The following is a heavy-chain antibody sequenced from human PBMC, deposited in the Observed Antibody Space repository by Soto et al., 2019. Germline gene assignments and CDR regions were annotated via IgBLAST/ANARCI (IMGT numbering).Heavy chain of an antibody. Sequence: LSLTCTVSGGSVSSGTYYWSWIRQPPGKALEWIGYISNTGSACYNPSLKSRVTISVDSSRNQFSLKLSSVTAADTAVYYCARGSDYAGVFDYWGQGALVTVSS. V-gene: IGHV4-61*01. CDR2: ISNTGSA. CDR3: ARGSDYAGVFDY. J-gene: IGHJ4*02. CDR1: GGSVSSGTYY. D-gene: IGHD3-16*01.